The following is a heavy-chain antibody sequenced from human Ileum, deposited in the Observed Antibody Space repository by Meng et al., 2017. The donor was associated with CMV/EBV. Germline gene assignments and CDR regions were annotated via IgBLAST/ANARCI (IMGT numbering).Heavy chain of an antibody. CDR3: ATDRGIIPSRPGAFDI. V-gene: IGHV3-21*01. J-gene: IGHJ3*02. D-gene: IGHD6-6*01. Sequence: GESLKISCAASGFTFSSYSMNWVRQAPGKGLEWVSSISSSSSYIYYADSVKGRFTISRDNAKNSLFLQMNSLRAEDTAVYYCATDRGIIPSRPGAFDIWGQGTKVTVSS. CDR2: ISSSSSYI. CDR1: GFTFSSYS.